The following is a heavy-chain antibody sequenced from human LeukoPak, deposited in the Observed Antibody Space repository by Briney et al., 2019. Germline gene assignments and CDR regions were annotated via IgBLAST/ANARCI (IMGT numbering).Heavy chain of an antibody. CDR3: ATLAARPRHEWPPMVAFDI. CDR1: GFTFDDYA. CDR2: ISWNSGSI. Sequence: GGSLRLSCAASGFTFDDYAMHWVRQAPGKGLEWVSGISWNSGSIGYADSVKGRFTISRDNAKNSLYLQMNSLRAEDMALYYCATLAARPRHEWPPMVAFDIWGQGTMVTVSS. V-gene: IGHV3-9*03. J-gene: IGHJ3*02. D-gene: IGHD6-6*01.